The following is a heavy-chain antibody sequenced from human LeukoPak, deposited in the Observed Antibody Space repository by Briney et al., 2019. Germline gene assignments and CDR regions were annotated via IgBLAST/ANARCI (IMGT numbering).Heavy chain of an antibody. CDR3: ALPSRNHDAFDI. Sequence: GGSLRLSCAASGFTFSSYAMSWVRQAPGKGLEWVSAISGSGGSTYYADSVKGRFTISRDSSKNTLYLQMNSLRAEDTAVYYCALPSRNHDAFDIWGQGTMVTVSS. J-gene: IGHJ3*02. D-gene: IGHD1-14*01. CDR1: GFTFSSYA. V-gene: IGHV3-23*01. CDR2: ISGSGGST.